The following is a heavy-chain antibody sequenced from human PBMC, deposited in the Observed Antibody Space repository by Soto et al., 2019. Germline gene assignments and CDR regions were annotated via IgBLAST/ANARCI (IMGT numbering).Heavy chain of an antibody. J-gene: IGHJ6*03. CDR3: ARDRATVTTYYYYYYMDV. Sequence: PGGSLRLSCAASGFTFSSYGMHWVRQAPGKGLEWVAVISYDGSNKYYADSVKGRFTISRDNSKNTLHLQMNSLRAEDTAVYYCARDRATVTTYYYYYYMDVWGKGTTVTVSS. CDR1: GFTFSSYG. CDR2: ISYDGSNK. V-gene: IGHV3-30*03. D-gene: IGHD4-17*01.